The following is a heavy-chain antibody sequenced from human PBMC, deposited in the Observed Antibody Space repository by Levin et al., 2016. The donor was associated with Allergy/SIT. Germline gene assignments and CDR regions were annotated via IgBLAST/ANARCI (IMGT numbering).Heavy chain of an antibody. V-gene: IGHV4-31*02. Sequence: WIRQPPGKGLEWIGYIYYSGSTYYNPSLKSRVTISVDTSKNQFSLRLSSVTAADTAVYYCARGEGADDYGDEYYFDYWGQGTLVTVSS. CDR2: IYYSGST. D-gene: IGHD4-17*01. J-gene: IGHJ4*02. CDR3: ARGEGADDYGDEYYFDY.